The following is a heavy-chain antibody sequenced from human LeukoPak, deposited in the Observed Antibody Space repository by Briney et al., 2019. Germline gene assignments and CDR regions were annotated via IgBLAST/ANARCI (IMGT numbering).Heavy chain of an antibody. CDR2: ISSSGSTI. CDR1: GFTFSSYT. CDR3: AELGITMIGGV. V-gene: IGHV3-48*03. J-gene: IGHJ6*04. D-gene: IGHD3-10*02. Sequence: GGSLRLSCAGFGFTFSSYTMNWVRQAPGKGLEWVSYISSSGSTIYYADSVKGRFTISRDNAKNSLYLQMNSLRAEDTAVYYCAELGITMIGGVWGKGTTVTISS.